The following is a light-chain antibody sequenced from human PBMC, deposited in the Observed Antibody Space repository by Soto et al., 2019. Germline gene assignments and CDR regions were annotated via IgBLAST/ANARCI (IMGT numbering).Light chain of an antibody. J-gene: IGKJ3*01. CDR2: GAS. CDR3: QQYGSSPFT. CDR1: QSVSSSY. Sequence: ESGLTQSPGTLSMSPGERATLSCRASQSVSSSYSAWYQQKPGQAPRLLIYGASSRATGIPDRFSGSGSGTDFPLTISRLEPEDFAVYYCQQYGSSPFTFGPGTKVDIK. V-gene: IGKV3-20*01.